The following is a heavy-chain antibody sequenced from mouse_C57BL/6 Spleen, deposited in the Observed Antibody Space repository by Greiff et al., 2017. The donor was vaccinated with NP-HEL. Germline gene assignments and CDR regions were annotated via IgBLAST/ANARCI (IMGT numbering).Heavy chain of an antibody. J-gene: IGHJ4*01. CDR3: AKKGDYSNYDYAMDY. D-gene: IGHD2-5*01. Sequence: VQLKQSGPGLVQPSQSLSITCTVSGFSLTSYGVHWVRQSPGKGLEWLGVIWRGGSTDYNAAFMSRLSITKDNSKSQVFFKMNSLQADDTAIYYCAKKGDYSNYDYAMDYWGQGTSVTVSS. CDR2: IWRGGST. CDR1: GFSLTSYG. V-gene: IGHV2-5*01.